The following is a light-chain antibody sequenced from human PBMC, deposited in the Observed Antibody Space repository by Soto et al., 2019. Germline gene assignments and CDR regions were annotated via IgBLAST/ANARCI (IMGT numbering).Light chain of an antibody. J-gene: IGKJ5*01. CDR1: QSISNS. Sequence: DIQMTQSPSSLSASVGDRVTITCRASQSISNSLNWYQQKPGTAPKLLMYAASSLQSGVPSRFSGSGSGTDFTLTISTLQPEDFVIYYCQQSYSIPITFGQGTRLEI. V-gene: IGKV1-39*01. CDR2: AAS. CDR3: QQSYSIPIT.